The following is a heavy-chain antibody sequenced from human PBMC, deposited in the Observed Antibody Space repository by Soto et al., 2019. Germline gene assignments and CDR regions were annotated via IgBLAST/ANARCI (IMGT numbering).Heavy chain of an antibody. CDR1: GGSISSYY. V-gene: IGHV4-59*01. CDR2: ISYSGST. CDR3: ARSHGLY. J-gene: IGHJ4*02. Sequence: SETLALTCTVSGGSISSYYYWTWIRQPPGKGLEWIGYISYSGSTKYNPSLKSRVTISMDSSKNQFSLKLSSVTAADTAVYFCARSHGLYWGQGALVTVSS.